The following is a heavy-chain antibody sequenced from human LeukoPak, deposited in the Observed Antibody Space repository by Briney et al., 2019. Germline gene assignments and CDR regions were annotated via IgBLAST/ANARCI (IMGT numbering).Heavy chain of an antibody. V-gene: IGHV3-7*05. CDR2: IKEDGGEK. D-gene: IGHD2-8*01. CDR1: GFTFSRYW. Sequence: GGSLRLSCAASGFTFSRYWMGWARQAPGKGLEWVATIKEDGGEKYYVDSVKGRFTISRDNAKNSLFLQMNSLRAEDTAVYYCAVHNGDYWGQGTLVTVSS. J-gene: IGHJ4*02. CDR3: AVHNGDY.